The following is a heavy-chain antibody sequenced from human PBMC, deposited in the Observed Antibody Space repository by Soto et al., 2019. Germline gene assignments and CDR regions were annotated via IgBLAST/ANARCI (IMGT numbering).Heavy chain of an antibody. V-gene: IGHV3-74*01. CDR3: ARAAAGYDALDI. Sequence: EVQLVESGGGLVQPGGSLRLSCAASGFTFSSYWMHWVRQAPGKGLLWVSRINSDGRSTSYADSVKGRFTISSDNAKNTLYLQMNSLIAEGTAVYYCARAAAGYDALDIWGQGTMVTFSS. J-gene: IGHJ3*02. D-gene: IGHD6-13*01. CDR1: GFTFSSYW. CDR2: INSDGRST.